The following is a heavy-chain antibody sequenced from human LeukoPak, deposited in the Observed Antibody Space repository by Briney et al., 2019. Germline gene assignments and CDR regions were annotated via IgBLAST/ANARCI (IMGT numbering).Heavy chain of an antibody. D-gene: IGHD3-10*01. V-gene: IGHV5-51*01. CDR3: ARRYYYGSGQKYYFDY. CDR2: IYPCDSDT. J-gene: IGHJ4*02. Sequence: GESLKISCKGSGYSFTSYWIGWVRQMPGKGLEWMGVIYPCDSDTRYSASFQGQVTISADKSTSPASLQWSSLKPSDTAMYYCARRYYYGSGQKYYFDYWGQGTLVTVSS. CDR1: GYSFTSYW.